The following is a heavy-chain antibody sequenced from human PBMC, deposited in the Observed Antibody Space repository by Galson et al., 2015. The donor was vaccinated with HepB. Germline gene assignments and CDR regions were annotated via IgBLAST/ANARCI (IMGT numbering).Heavy chain of an antibody. CDR1: GYTFTSYG. CDR3: ARSFPYCSGGSCYSAYYYYYGMDV. Sequence: SVKVSCKASGYTFTSYGISWVRQAPGQGLEWMGWISAYNGNTNYAQKLQGRVTMTTDTSTSTAYMELRSLRSDDTAVYYCARSFPYCSGGSCYSAYYYYYGMDVWGQGTTVTVSS. V-gene: IGHV1-18*01. J-gene: IGHJ6*02. CDR2: ISAYNGNT. D-gene: IGHD2-15*01.